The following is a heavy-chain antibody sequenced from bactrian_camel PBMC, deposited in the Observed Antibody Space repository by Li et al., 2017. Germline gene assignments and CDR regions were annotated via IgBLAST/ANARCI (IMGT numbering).Heavy chain of an antibody. V-gene: IGHV3S53*01. CDR2: IVRGTGRP. Sequence: QVQLVESGGGSVQAGGSLRLSCAASGYVYNIGCMGWFRQAPGKEREGVAFIVRGTGRPTYADSVKGRFSISQERSNNTLYLQMDSLKPEDTARYFCVAGPASAIPDLEWWLSFGGDFGYWGQGTQVTVS. CDR1: GYVYNIGC. CDR3: VAGPASAIPDLEWWLSFGGDFGY. D-gene: IGHD2*01. J-gene: IGHJ6*01.